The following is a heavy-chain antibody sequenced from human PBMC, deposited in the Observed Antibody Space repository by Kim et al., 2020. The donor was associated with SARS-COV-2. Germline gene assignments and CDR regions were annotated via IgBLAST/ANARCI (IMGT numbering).Heavy chain of an antibody. CDR3: ARLWFGELSPVDY. V-gene: IGHV3-21*01. J-gene: IGHJ4*02. D-gene: IGHD3-10*01. CDR2: ISSSSSYI. Sequence: GSLRLSCAASGFTFSSYSMNWVRQAPGKGLEWVSSISSSSSYIYYADSVKGRFTISRDNAKNSLYLHMNSLRAEDTPVYYCARLWFGELSPVDYWGQGT. CDR1: GFTFSSYS.